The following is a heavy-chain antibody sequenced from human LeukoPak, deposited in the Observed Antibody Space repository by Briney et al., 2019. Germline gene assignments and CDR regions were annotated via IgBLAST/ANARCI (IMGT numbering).Heavy chain of an antibody. CDR3: ARGQLWFPRLFDY. CDR1: GFTFSSYS. J-gene: IGHJ4*02. CDR2: ISSSSSYI. D-gene: IGHD5-18*01. V-gene: IGHV3-21*01. Sequence: GGSLRLSCAASGFTFSSYSMNWVRQAPGKGLEWVSSISSSSSYIYYAHSVKGRFTISRDNAKNSLYLQMNNLRAQGTAVYYCARGQLWFPRLFDYWGQGTLVTVSS.